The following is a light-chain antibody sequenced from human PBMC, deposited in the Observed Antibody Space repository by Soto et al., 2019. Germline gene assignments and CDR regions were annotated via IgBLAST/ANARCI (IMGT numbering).Light chain of an antibody. Sequence: EIVLTQSPGTLSLSPGERATLSCRASQSVSASYLAWYQQKPGQAPRLLLYGASSRATGIPDRFSGSGSGTDFTFTITRLEPQDFAVYYRQQHRTSPLTFGPGTKADIK. CDR3: QQHRTSPLT. V-gene: IGKV3-20*01. J-gene: IGKJ3*01. CDR2: GAS. CDR1: QSVSASY.